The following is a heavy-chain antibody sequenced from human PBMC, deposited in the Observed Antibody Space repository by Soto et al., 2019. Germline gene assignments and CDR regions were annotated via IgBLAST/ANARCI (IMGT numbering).Heavy chain of an antibody. Sequence: SETLSLTCTVSRGSISSGTNYWAWIRQPPGKGLEWIGYIYYSGNTNYNPSLKSRVIISVDTSKNLFSLKLTSVTAADTAVYYCARIPVDTSMIYWLDPWGQGTLVTVSS. CDR2: IYYSGNT. D-gene: IGHD5-18*01. CDR3: ARIPVDTSMIYWLDP. V-gene: IGHV4-61*01. J-gene: IGHJ5*02. CDR1: RGSISSGTNY.